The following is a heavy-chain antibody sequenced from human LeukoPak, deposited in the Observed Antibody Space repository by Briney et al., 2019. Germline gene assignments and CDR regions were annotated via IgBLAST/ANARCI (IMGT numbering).Heavy chain of an antibody. CDR2: ISSGSRFI. CDR1: GVTFRGYN. J-gene: IGHJ6*03. CDR3: ARECPYRTSPGRHNNMDV. D-gene: IGHD1-26*01. Sequence: PGGSLRLSCAASGVTFRGYNMNWVRQAPGKGLEWVSSISSGSRFIYYADSVKGRFTISRDSATNSLYLQMNTLRAEDTAVYYCARECPYRTSPGRHNNMDVWGKGTTVSVSS. V-gene: IGHV3-21*06.